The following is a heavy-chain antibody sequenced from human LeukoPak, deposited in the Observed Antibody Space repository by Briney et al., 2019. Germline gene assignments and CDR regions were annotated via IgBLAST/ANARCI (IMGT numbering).Heavy chain of an antibody. V-gene: IGHV3-72*01. Sequence: GALVLSYAASGFTFRYHKMDWVRLAAGRGVEWVGRSRSRADGNTTEYAASVKGRFTISRDYSRNSVYLQMNSLRTDDTAVYFCVRGPSSGYHDYWGQGTLVTVSS. D-gene: IGHD3-22*01. CDR1: GFTFRYHK. CDR2: SRSRADGNTT. CDR3: VRGPSSGYHDY. J-gene: IGHJ4*02.